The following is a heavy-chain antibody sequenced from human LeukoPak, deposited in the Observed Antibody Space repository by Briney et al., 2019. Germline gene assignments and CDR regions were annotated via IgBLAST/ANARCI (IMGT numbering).Heavy chain of an antibody. CDR3: ARVSCTTTSCPGWFDP. J-gene: IGHJ5*02. D-gene: IGHD2-2*01. Sequence: PSETLSLTCTVAGGSISDYYWSWVRHPPGQGLGWNGYIYYSGNTNYNPSLKSRVAISVDTSKNQFSLRLSSVTAADTAVYLCARVSCTTTSCPGWFDPWGQGTLVTVSS. CDR2: IYYSGNT. V-gene: IGHV4-59*01. CDR1: GGSISDYY.